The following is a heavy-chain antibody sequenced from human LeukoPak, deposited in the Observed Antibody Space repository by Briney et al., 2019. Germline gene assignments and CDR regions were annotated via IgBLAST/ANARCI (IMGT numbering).Heavy chain of an antibody. J-gene: IGHJ4*02. CDR1: GFTFSRDW. D-gene: IGHD1-26*01. CDR2: IKSDGSST. V-gene: IGHV3-74*01. CDR3: VRDNRSYNFDY. Sequence: GGSLRLSCAASGFTFSRDWMHWGRQAPGKGLVWVSCIKSDGSSTSIADSAKGRFTISRDNAKNTVYLQMNSLRAEDTAVYYCVRDNRSYNFDYWGQGTLVTVSS.